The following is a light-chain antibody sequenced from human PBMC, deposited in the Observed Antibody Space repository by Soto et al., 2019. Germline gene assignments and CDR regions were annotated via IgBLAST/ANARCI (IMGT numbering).Light chain of an antibody. V-gene: IGKV1-9*01. CDR1: QGISSY. Sequence: IQLTQSPSFLSASVGDRVTITCRASQGISSYLAWYQQKPGKAPKLLIYAASTLQSGVPSRFSGGGSGTEFTLTISSLQPEDFATYYCQQLNSYPLTFGGGTKVEIK. CDR2: AAS. J-gene: IGKJ4*01. CDR3: QQLNSYPLT.